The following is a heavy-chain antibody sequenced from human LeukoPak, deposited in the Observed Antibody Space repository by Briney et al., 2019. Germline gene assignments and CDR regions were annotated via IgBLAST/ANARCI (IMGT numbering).Heavy chain of an antibody. Sequence: ASVKVSCKASGYTFTSYGISWVRQAPGQGLEWMGWISAHNGNTNYAQKLQGRVTMTTDTSTSTAYMELRSLRSDDTAVYYCAREVPLVRDFDYWGQGTLVTVSS. CDR1: GYTFTSYG. J-gene: IGHJ4*02. CDR2: ISAHNGNT. D-gene: IGHD6-6*01. V-gene: IGHV1-18*01. CDR3: AREVPLVRDFDY.